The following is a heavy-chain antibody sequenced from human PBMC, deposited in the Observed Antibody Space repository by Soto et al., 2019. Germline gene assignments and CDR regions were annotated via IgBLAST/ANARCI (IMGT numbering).Heavy chain of an antibody. CDR2: IGNSGGST. V-gene: IGHV3-23*01. CDR1: GFTFNNYV. Sequence: GGSLRLSCAASGFTFNNYVMSWVRQAPGKGLEWVSSIGNSGGSTYYADSVKGRFTISRDNSKNTLYLQMNSLRVEDTALSYCAKSVAKTMTTLSTRYYDSWGQGTLVTVSS. J-gene: IGHJ4*02. D-gene: IGHD4-17*01. CDR3: AKSVAKTMTTLSTRYYDS.